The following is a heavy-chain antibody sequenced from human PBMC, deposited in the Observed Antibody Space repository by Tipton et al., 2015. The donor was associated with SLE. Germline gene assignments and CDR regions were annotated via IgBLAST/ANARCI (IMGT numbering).Heavy chain of an antibody. CDR3: ARDTYSGSSGLL. V-gene: IGHV4-61*01. CDR2: IYYSGST. CDR1: GGSISSSSYY. Sequence: TLSLTCTVSGGSISSSSYYWGWIRQPPGKGLEWIGYIYYSGSTNYNPSLKSRVTISVDTSKNQFSLKLSSVTAADTAVYYCARDTYSGSSGLLWGQGTLVTVSS. D-gene: IGHD1-26*01. J-gene: IGHJ4*02.